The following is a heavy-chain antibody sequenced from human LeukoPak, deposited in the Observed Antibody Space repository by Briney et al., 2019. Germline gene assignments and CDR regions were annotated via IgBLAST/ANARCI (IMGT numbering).Heavy chain of an antibody. CDR2: INPHRGAT. J-gene: IGHJ4*02. CDR3: AREVGYDYVWGSYRQGDFDY. CDR1: GYTFSHYY. V-gene: IGHV1-2*02. D-gene: IGHD3-16*02. Sequence: ASVKVSCKASGYTFSHYYIYWVRQAPGQGLEWMGWINPHRGATNYAQKFQGRVTMTRDTSISTAYMELSRLRSDDTAVYYCAREVGYDYVWGSYRQGDFDYWGQGTLVTVSS.